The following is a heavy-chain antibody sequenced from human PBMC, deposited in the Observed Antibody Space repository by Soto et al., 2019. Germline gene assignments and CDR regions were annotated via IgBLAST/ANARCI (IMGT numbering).Heavy chain of an antibody. CDR1: GGSISSYY. J-gene: IGHJ4*02. CDR2: IYYSGST. D-gene: IGHD3-16*01. CDR3: ARRYGGNFDY. V-gene: IGHV4-59*01. Sequence: SETLSLTCTVSGGSISSYYWYWIRQPPGKGLEWIGYIYYSGSTNYNPSLKSRVTISVDTSKNQFSLKLSSVTAADTAVYYCARRYGGNFDYWGQGTLVTVSS.